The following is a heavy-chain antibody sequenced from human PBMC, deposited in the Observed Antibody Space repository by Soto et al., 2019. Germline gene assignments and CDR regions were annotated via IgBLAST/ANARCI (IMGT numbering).Heavy chain of an antibody. CDR2: IKQDGSEK. Sequence: GGSLRLSCAASGFTFSSYWMSWVRQAPGKGLEWVANIKQDGSEKYYVDSVKGRFTISRDNAKNSLYLQMNSLRAEDTAVYYCASLYNWNDGGWVAFDIWGQGTMVTVSS. J-gene: IGHJ3*02. CDR1: GFTFSSYW. V-gene: IGHV3-7*01. CDR3: ASLYNWNDGGWVAFDI. D-gene: IGHD1-20*01.